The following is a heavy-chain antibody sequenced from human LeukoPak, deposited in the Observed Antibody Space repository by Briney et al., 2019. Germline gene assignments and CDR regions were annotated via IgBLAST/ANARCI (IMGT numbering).Heavy chain of an antibody. Sequence: SETLSLTCTVSGGSISSHYWSWIRQPPGKGLEWIGYIYYSGSTNYNPPLKSRVTISVDTSKNQFSLKLSSVTAADTAVYYCARDNYYYYMDVWGKGTTVTVSS. CDR3: ARDNYYYYMDV. J-gene: IGHJ6*03. CDR2: IYYSGST. CDR1: GGSISSHY. V-gene: IGHV4-59*11.